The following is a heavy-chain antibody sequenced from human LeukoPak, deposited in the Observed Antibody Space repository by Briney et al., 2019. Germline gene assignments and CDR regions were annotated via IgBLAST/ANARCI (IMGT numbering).Heavy chain of an antibody. CDR1: GGSFSGSFSDYY. J-gene: IGHJ4*02. CDR3: TRVLGIVPYYFDY. V-gene: IGHV4-34*01. Sequence: SETLSLTCAVYGGSFSGSFSDYYWSWIRQPPEKGLEWIGEINHSGSTKYNPSLRTRVTISVDTSKNQFSLNLSSVTAADTAVYYCTRVLGIVPYYFDYWGQGTLVTVSS. D-gene: IGHD2-8*01. CDR2: INHSGST.